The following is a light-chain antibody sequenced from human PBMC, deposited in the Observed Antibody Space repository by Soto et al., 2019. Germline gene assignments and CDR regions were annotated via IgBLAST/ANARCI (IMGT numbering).Light chain of an antibody. CDR1: QSVSSSY. J-gene: IGKJ5*01. CDR3: QQYGFSVIT. V-gene: IGKV3-20*01. CDR2: GAS. Sequence: EIVLTQSPGTLSLSPWERAILSCRASQSVSSSYLAWYQQKPGQAPRLLIYGASSRATGIPDRFSGSESGTDFTLTISRLEPEEFAVYYCQQYGFSVITFGQGTRLEIK.